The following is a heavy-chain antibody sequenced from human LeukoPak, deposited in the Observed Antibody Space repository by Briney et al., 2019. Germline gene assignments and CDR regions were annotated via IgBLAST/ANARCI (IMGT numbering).Heavy chain of an antibody. J-gene: IGHJ4*02. CDR3: ARDMWFRDY. CDR1: GGSFSGYY. V-gene: IGHV4-34*01. CDR2: INHSGST. D-gene: IGHD2-21*01. Sequence: PSETLSLTCAVYGGSFSGYYWSWIRQPPGKGLEWIGEINHSGSTNYNPSLTSRVTISVDTSKNQFSLKLSSVTAADTAVYYRARDMWFRDYWGQGTLVTVSS.